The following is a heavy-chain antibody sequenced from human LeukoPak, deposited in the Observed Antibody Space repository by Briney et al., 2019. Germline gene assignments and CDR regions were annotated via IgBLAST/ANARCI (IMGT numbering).Heavy chain of an antibody. V-gene: IGHV1-69*05. CDR1: GGTFSSYA. J-gene: IGHJ4*02. D-gene: IGHD2-15*01. Sequence: SVKVSCKASGGTFSSYAISWVRHAPGQGLEWMGGIIPIFGTANYAQKFQGRVTITTDESTSTAYMELSSLRSEDTAVYYCASQGYCSGGSCYDYWGQGTLVTVSS. CDR3: ASQGYCSGGSCYDY. CDR2: IIPIFGTA.